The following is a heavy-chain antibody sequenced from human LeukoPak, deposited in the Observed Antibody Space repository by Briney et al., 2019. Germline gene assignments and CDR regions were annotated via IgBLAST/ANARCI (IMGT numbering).Heavy chain of an antibody. J-gene: IGHJ4*02. V-gene: IGHV4-30-4*08. CDR3: ARVVRCSGGSCYYYFDY. CDR2: IYYSGST. Sequence: PSETLSLTCTVSGGSISSGDYYWSWIRQPQGKGLEWIGYIYYSGSTYYNPSLKSRVTISVDTSKNQFSLKLSSVTAADTAVYYCARVVRCSGGSCYYYFDYWGQGTLVTVSS. CDR1: GGSISSGDYY. D-gene: IGHD2-15*01.